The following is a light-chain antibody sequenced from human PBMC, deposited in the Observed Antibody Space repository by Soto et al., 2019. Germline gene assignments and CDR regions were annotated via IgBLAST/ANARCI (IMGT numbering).Light chain of an antibody. CDR3: QHYNTWPWT. CDR2: GAS. CDR1: HSVSSS. V-gene: IGKV3-15*01. J-gene: IGKJ1*01. Sequence: EMVMTQSPATLSVSPGERATLSCRASHSVSSSLAWYQQKPGQTPRLLIYGASTRATGVPARFSGSGSGTEFTLTIGSLQSEDFAVYYCQHYNTWPWTFGQGTKVDIK.